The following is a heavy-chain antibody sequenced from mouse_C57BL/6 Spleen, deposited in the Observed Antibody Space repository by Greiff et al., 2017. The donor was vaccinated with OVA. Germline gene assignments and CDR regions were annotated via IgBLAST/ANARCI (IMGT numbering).Heavy chain of an antibody. CDR3: AREAHAMDY. CDR1: GYAFSSSW. Sequence: VQRVESGPELVKPGASVKISCKASGYAFSSSWMNWVKQRPGKGLEWIGRIYPGDGDTNYNGKFKGKATLTADKSSSTAYMQLSSLTSEDSAVYFCAREAHAMDYWGQGTSVTVSS. CDR2: IYPGDGDT. J-gene: IGHJ4*01. V-gene: IGHV1-82*01. D-gene: IGHD3-2*02.